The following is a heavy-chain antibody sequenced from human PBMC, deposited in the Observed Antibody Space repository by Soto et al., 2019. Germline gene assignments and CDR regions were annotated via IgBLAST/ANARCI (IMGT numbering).Heavy chain of an antibody. CDR2: ISYDGSNK. J-gene: IGHJ4*02. V-gene: IGHV3-30-3*01. D-gene: IGHD4-17*01. Sequence: GGSLRLSCAASGFTFSSYAMHWVRQAPGKGLEWVAVISYDGSNKYYADSVKGRFTISRDNSKNTLYLQMNSLRAEDTAVYYCARGGGDGDYPDGLLYFDYWGQGTLVTVSS. CDR1: GFTFSSYA. CDR3: ARGGGDGDYPDGLLYFDY.